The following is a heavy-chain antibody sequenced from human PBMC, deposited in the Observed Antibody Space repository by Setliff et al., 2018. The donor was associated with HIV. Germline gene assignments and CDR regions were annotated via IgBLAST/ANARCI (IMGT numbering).Heavy chain of an antibody. D-gene: IGHD6-19*01. J-gene: IGHJ5*02. V-gene: IGHV4-4*02. CDR1: GASIQITDTW. Sequence: SETLSLTCTVSGASIQITDTWWSLVRQPPGKGLEWIGEIHHTGRTNYNPSLEGRVSMSFDSSKNQFSLRLRSMAAADAATYYCTADRASVWYGHWGQGTLVTVSS. CDR3: TADRASVWYGH. CDR2: IHHTGRT.